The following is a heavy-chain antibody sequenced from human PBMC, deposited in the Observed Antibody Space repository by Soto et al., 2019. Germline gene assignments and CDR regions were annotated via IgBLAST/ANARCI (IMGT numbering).Heavy chain of an antibody. CDR3: ARVYYESRGPTKYRAFDF. CDR2: IKQDGGEE. Sequence: EVQLLESGGGLVQPGGSLRLSCAASGFTFSSYAMSWVRQSPGKGLEGVANIKQDGGEEDYVDSVKGRLTISRDNAKNSLYLQMNSLRAEDTAVYYCARVYYESRGPTKYRAFDFWGQGTMVTVSS. CDR1: GFTFSSYA. J-gene: IGHJ3*01. V-gene: IGHV3-7*01. D-gene: IGHD3-22*01.